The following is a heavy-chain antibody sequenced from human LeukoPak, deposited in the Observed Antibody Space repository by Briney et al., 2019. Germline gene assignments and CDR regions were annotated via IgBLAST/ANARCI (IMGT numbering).Heavy chain of an antibody. CDR3: ARAAVRGGHIYAVVFDI. D-gene: IGHD3-10*01. CDR1: GYTFTGYY. Sequence: ASVKVSCKASGYTFTGYYMHWVRQAPGQGLEWMGWINPNSGGTKYAQKFQGRVAMTRDTSISTAYLELSRLRSDDTAVYYRARAAVRGGHIYAVVFDIWGEGTMVTVSS. CDR2: INPNSGGT. J-gene: IGHJ3*02. V-gene: IGHV1-2*02.